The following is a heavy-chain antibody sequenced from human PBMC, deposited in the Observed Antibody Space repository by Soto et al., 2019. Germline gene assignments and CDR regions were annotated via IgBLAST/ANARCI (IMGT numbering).Heavy chain of an antibody. CDR1: GFSLTTSGVG. V-gene: IGHV2-5*02. CDR3: AHRVLRTVFGLVTTTAIYFDF. CDR2: IYWDDDK. D-gene: IGHD3-3*01. Sequence: QITLNESGPTQVKPRQTLTLTCTFSGFSLTTSGVGVGWIRQSPGKAPEWLALIYWDDDKRYSPSLKSRLTITKYPCKTRVVLKMADLDSADTATYYCAHRVLRTVFGLVTTTAIYFDFWGQGTQVAVSS. J-gene: IGHJ4*02.